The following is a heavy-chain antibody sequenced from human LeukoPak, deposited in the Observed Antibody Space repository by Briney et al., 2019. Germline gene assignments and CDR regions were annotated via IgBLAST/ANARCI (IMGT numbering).Heavy chain of an antibody. CDR2: INHSGST. CDR1: GGSFSGYY. Sequence: SETLSLTCAVYGGSFSGYYWSWIRQPPGKGLEWIGEINHSGSTNYNPSLKSRVTISVDTSKNQFSLKLSSVTAADTAVYYCARRGHDFWSGYYDPWGQGTLVTVSS. CDR3: ARRGHDFWSGYYDP. J-gene: IGHJ5*02. D-gene: IGHD3-3*01. V-gene: IGHV4-34*01.